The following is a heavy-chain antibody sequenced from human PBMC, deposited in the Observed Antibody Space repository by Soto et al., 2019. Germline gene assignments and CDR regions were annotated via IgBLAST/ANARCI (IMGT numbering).Heavy chain of an antibody. CDR3: ARLPGPLVAVLYRYHVDGREPVSDADV. CDR2: ISFDGSKK. Sequence: QMQLVESGGGVVQPGRALRLSCAASGFTFSSYPKHWVRQAPGKGLEWVAVISFDGSKKYYADSVKGRFFISKDNSTNMLSMQMNSLRGEDSAVYYCARLPGPLVAVLYRYHVDGREPVSDADVWGHGTAVTVSS. CDR1: GFTFSSYP. V-gene: IGHV3-30-3*01. D-gene: IGHD6-19*01. J-gene: IGHJ6*02.